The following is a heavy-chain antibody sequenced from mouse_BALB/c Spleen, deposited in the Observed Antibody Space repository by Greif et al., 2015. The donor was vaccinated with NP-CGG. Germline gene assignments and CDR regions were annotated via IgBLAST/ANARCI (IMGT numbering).Heavy chain of an antibody. J-gene: IGHJ3*01. Sequence: QVQLQQSGAELAKPGASVKMSCKASGYTFTSYWMHWVKQRPGQGLEWIGYINPSTGYTEYNQKFKDKATLTADKSSSTAYMQLSSLTSEDSAVYYCARREGLLPFAYWGQATLVTVSA. D-gene: IGHD2-3*01. CDR1: GYTFTSYW. CDR3: ARREGLLPFAY. CDR2: INPSTGYT. V-gene: IGHV1-7*01.